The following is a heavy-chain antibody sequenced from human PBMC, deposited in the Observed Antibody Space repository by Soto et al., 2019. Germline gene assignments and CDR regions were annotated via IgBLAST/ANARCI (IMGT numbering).Heavy chain of an antibody. Sequence: GGSLRLSCAASGFTFSSYSMNWVRQAPGKGLEWVSSISSSSSYIYYADSVKGRFTISRDNAKNSLYLQMNSLRAEDTAVYYCARDTGLKDYGDYLNFDYWGQGTLVTVSS. D-gene: IGHD4-17*01. J-gene: IGHJ4*02. CDR3: ARDTGLKDYGDYLNFDY. V-gene: IGHV3-21*01. CDR1: GFTFSSYS. CDR2: ISSSSSYI.